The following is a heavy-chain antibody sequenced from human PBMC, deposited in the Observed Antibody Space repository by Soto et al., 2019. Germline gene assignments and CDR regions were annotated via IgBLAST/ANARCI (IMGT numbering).Heavy chain of an antibody. CDR1: GFTFSSYG. Sequence: GGSLRLSCAASGFTFSSYGMHWVRQAPGKGLEWVAVIWYDGSNKYYADSVKGRFTISRDNSKNTLYLQMNSLRAEDTAVYYYAREAIAATPKWFDPWGQGTLVTVS. D-gene: IGHD2-15*01. CDR3: AREAIAATPKWFDP. J-gene: IGHJ5*02. V-gene: IGHV3-33*01. CDR2: IWYDGSNK.